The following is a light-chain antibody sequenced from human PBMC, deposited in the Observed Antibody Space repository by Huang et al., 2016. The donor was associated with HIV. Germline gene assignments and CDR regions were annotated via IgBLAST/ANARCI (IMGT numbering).Light chain of an antibody. J-gene: IGKJ4*01. CDR1: QSILYSSNNKNY. Sequence: DIVMTQSPDSLAVSLGERATINCKSSQSILYSSNNKNYLAWYKQKPGQRPKLLIYWASTRESGIPDRFSGSGYGTDFTLTISNLQAEDVAIYYCQQYYSLPLTFGGGTKVEIK. CDR2: WAS. V-gene: IGKV4-1*01. CDR3: QQYYSLPLT.